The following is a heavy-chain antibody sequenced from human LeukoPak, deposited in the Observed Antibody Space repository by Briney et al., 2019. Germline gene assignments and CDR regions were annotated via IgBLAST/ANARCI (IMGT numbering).Heavy chain of an antibody. J-gene: IGHJ4*02. CDR2: INHSGST. CDR3: ARRQWPVRTFDY. Sequence: SETLSLTCAVYGGSFSGYYWSWIRQPPGKGLEWIGEINHSGSTNYNPSLKSRVTISVDTSKNQFSLKLSSVTAADTAVYYCARRQWPVRTFDYWGQGTLVTVSS. D-gene: IGHD6-19*01. CDR1: GGSFSGYY. V-gene: IGHV4-34*01.